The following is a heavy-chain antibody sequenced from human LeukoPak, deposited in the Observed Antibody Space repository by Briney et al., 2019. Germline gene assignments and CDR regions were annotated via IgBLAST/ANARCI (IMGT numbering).Heavy chain of an antibody. V-gene: IGHV3-23*01. CDR3: ARDQTGYSGSYSDY. D-gene: IGHD1-26*01. CDR1: GFTYNNYA. CDR2: ISGSGGNT. Sequence: GGALRLSCAASGFTYNNYALSWVRQTPGKGLAWVSAISGSGGNTYYADSVKGRFAISRDNSKNTLYLQMNSLRAEDTALYYCARDQTGYSGSYSDYWGQGTLVTVSS. J-gene: IGHJ4*03.